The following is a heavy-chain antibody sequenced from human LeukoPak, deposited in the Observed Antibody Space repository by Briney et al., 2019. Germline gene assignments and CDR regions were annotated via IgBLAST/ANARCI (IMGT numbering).Heavy chain of an antibody. CDR3: AGADFGYSHGRPDF. D-gene: IGHD5-18*01. J-gene: IGHJ4*02. CDR1: GFTFGSYE. Sequence: RGSLRLSCAASGFTFGSYEMNWVRQAPGKGLEWVSYISSTGGTIYYADSVKGRFTISRDNAKNSLYLQMNSLRAEDTAVYYCAGADFGYSHGRPDFWGQGTLVIVSS. V-gene: IGHV3-48*03. CDR2: ISSTGGTI.